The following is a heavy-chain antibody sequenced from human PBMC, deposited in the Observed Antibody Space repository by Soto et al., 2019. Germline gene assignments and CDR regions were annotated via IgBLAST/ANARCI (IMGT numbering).Heavy chain of an antibody. CDR3: AKGGIGWFDP. CDR2: ISYDGGNT. J-gene: IGHJ5*02. Sequence: GWSLSLSCAASGFTFSSYAMNWVRQAPGRGLEWVSTISYDGGNTYYPHSVKGRFTISRDNSKNTLYLQMNSLRAEDAAVYYCAKGGIGWFDPWGQGTLVTVSS. D-gene: IGHD2-21*01. V-gene: IGHV3-23*01. CDR1: GFTFSSYA.